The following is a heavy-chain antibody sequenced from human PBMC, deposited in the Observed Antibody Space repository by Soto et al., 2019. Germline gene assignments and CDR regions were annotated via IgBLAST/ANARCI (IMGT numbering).Heavy chain of an antibody. Sequence: EEQLVESGGGLVKPGGSLRLSCAASGFIFRTYSMSWVRQAPGKGLEWVSSISSSGTYIFYADSLKGRFTISRDNAKNSLNLQMNSLRAEDTDVYYCARDRARTTNAFDFWGQGTLVTVSS. CDR3: ARDRARTTNAFDF. CDR2: ISSSGTYI. V-gene: IGHV3-21*01. CDR1: GFIFRTYS. J-gene: IGHJ3*01. D-gene: IGHD3-10*01.